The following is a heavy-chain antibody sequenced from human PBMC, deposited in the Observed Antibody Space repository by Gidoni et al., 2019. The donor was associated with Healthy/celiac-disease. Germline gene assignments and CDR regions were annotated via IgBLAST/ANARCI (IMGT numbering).Heavy chain of an antibody. J-gene: IGHJ6*03. CDR1: GFPFSSYG. CDR3: AKVRDIVVVVVSNYYMDV. D-gene: IGHD2-15*01. CDR2: ISYDGSNK. V-gene: IGHV3-30*18. Sequence: QVQLVESGGGVVQPGRSLRLSCPASGFPFSSYGMHWVRQAPGKGLEWVAVISYDGSNKYYADSVKGRFTISRDNSKNTLYLQMNSLRAEDTAVYYCAKVRDIVVVVVSNYYMDVWGKGTTVTVSS.